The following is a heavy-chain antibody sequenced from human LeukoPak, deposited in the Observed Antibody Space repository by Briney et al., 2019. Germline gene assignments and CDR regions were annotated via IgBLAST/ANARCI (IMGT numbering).Heavy chain of an antibody. J-gene: IGHJ5*02. CDR3: ARDGSVRRGYSYGYWFDP. V-gene: IGHV4-34*01. CDR2: INHSGST. Sequence: PSETLSLTCTVSSGSISSYYWSWIRQPPGKGLEWIGEINHSGSTNYNPSLKSRVTISLDTSNNQFSLKLSSVTAADTAVYYCARDGSVRRGYSYGYWFDPWGQGTLVTVSS. CDR1: SGSISSYY. D-gene: IGHD5-18*01.